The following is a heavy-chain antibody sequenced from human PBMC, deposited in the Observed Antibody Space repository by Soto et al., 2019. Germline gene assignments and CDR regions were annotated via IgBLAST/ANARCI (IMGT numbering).Heavy chain of an antibody. Sequence: GGSLRLSCAASGFTFSSYWMSWVRQAPGKGLEWVANIKQDGSEKYYVDSVKGRFTISRDNAKNSLYLQMNSLRAEDTAVYYCARVHGGYDILTGYYRAGYDYWGQGTLVTVSS. V-gene: IGHV3-7*01. CDR3: ARVHGGYDILTGYYRAGYDY. CDR2: IKQDGSEK. D-gene: IGHD3-9*01. CDR1: GFTFSSYW. J-gene: IGHJ4*02.